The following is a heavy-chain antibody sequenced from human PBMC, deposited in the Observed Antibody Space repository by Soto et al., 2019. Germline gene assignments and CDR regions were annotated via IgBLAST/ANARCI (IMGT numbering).Heavy chain of an antibody. Sequence: GGSLRLSCLASVYTFNIYGMHWFRQAPGKGLEWVADIWYDGSKSYFRESVKGRFTISRDNSKNTLCLQMNSLRVEDTAVYYCARDSWSGSHKYLDAWGQGTLVTVSS. CDR3: ARDSWSGSHKYLDA. J-gene: IGHJ5*02. CDR1: VYTFNIYG. CDR2: IWYDGSKS. D-gene: IGHD3-3*01. V-gene: IGHV3-33*01.